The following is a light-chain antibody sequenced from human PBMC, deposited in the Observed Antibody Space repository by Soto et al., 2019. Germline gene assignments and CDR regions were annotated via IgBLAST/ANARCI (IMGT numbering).Light chain of an antibody. CDR3: QQYNNWLRT. Sequence: ILMTPSPSTLSVSAGERATLSCGARQSVSRNLAWYQQKPGQAPRLLIYGASTRATGIPARFSGSGSGTEFTLTISSLQSEDFEVYYCQQYNNWLRTFGQGTKVDIK. CDR2: GAS. V-gene: IGKV3-15*01. J-gene: IGKJ1*01. CDR1: QSVSRN.